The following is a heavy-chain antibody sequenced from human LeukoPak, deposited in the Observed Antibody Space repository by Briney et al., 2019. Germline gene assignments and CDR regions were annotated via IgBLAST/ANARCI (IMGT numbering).Heavy chain of an antibody. CDR3: ANKKGYIASAYDPEY. CDR2: ITSSGGTT. V-gene: IGHV3-23*01. J-gene: IGHJ4*02. D-gene: IGHD5-12*01. CDR1: GFTFSTYT. Sequence: PGGSLRLSCAASGFTFSTYTMSWVRQAPGKGLQWVSGITSSGGTTYYADSVKGRFTVSRDNSKNAPYLQMNSLRAEDTAIYYCANKKGYIASAYDPEYWGQGTLVTVSS.